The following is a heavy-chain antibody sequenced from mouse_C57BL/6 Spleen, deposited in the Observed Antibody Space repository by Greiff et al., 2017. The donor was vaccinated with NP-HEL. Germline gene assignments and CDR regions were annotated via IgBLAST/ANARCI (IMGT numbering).Heavy chain of an antibody. J-gene: IGHJ2*01. CDR2: IDPSDSST. D-gene: IGHD1-1*01. V-gene: IGHV1-50*01. CDR3: ARRYGSRYVGC. CDR1: GYSFTSYW. Sequence: QVQLQQPGAELVKPGASVKLSCKASGYSFTSYWMQWVNQRPGQGLEWIGEIDPSDSSTNYNQKFKGKATLTVDPSSSKAYMLLSDLTAVDSAVYYCARRYGSRYVGCRGQGATLTV.